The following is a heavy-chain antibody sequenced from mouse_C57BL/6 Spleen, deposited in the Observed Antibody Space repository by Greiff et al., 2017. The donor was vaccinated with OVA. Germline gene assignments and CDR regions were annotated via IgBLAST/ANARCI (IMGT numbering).Heavy chain of an antibody. CDR2: LWGDGST. D-gene: IGHD2-4*01. J-gene: IGHJ4*01. CDR3: AKCSYDYDGTAYAMYY. CDR1: GFSLTSSG. Sequence: VQLQQSGPGLVAPSQSLSLTCTVSGFSLTSSGVSWVRQPPGKGLEWLGVLWGDGSTNYHSALLSRLSISTDNSKSQVFLKLNSLQTDDTATYYWAKCSYDYDGTAYAMYYWGQGTSVTVSS. V-gene: IGHV2-3*01.